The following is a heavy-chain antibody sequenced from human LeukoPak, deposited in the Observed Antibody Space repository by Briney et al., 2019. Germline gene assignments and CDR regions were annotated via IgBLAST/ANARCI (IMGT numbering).Heavy chain of an antibody. CDR1: GYTLTSYD. CDR2: MNPNSGRT. V-gene: IGHV1-8*01. J-gene: IGHJ4*02. CDR3: TRETSSRYFDY. Sequence: ASVKVSCKASGYTLTSYDINWVRQATGQGLEWMGWMNPNSGRTGYAQNFQGRITITRNTSISTAYMELSSLRSEDTAVYYCTRETSSRYFDYWGQRTLVTVSS.